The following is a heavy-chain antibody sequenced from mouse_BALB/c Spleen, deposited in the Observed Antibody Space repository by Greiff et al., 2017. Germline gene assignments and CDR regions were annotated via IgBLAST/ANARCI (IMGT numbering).Heavy chain of an antibody. CDR2: IWGDGST. J-gene: IGHJ3*01. D-gene: IGHD1-1*01. V-gene: IGHV2-6-7*01. Sequence: VQVVESGPGLVAPSQSLSITCTVSGFSLTGYGVNWVRQPPGKGLEWLGMIWGDGSTDYNSALKSRLSISKDNSKSQVFLKMNSLQTDDTARYYCARGGYGSSYDWFAYWGQGTLVTVSA. CDR1: GFSLTGYG. CDR3: ARGGYGSSYDWFAY.